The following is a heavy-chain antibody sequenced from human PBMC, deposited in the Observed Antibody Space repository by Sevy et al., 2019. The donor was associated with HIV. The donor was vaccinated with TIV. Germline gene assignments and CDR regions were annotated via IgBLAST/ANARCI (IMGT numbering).Heavy chain of an antibody. V-gene: IGHV3-7*04. D-gene: IGHD3-22*01. CDR1: GFSFSSYW. J-gene: IGHJ4*02. CDR2: IKQDESEK. Sequence: GGSLRLSCAASGFSFSSYWMHWVRQAPGKGLEWVANIKQDESEKYYVASVKGRFTISRDNAKNSAYLQMNSLRPEETAIYYCARGNSGSFDYWGQGTLVTVSS. CDR3: ARGNSGSFDY.